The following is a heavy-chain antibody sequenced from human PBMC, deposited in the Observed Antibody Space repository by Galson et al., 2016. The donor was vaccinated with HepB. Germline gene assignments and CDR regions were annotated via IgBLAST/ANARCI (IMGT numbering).Heavy chain of an antibody. Sequence: SLRLSCAASGFIFSAYAMHWVRQAPGTGLECVSATSGNADITHYVDSLKGRFTTSKDFSKSTLYLQMSSLRVEGTAVYYCVRVVNGSYYTWGQGTLVTVSS. D-gene: IGHD1-26*01. J-gene: IGHJ5*02. CDR2: TSGNADIT. CDR1: GFIFSAYA. CDR3: VRVVNGSYYT. V-gene: IGHV3-64D*06.